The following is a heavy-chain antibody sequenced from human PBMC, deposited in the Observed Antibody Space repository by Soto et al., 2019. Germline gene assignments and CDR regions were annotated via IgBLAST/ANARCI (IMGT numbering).Heavy chain of an antibody. V-gene: IGHV3-30-3*01. CDR1: GFTFSSYA. Sequence: QVQLVESGGGVVQPGRSLRLSCAASGFTFSSYAMHWVRQAPGKGLEWVAVISYDGSNKYYADSVKGRFTISRDNSKNTLYRQMNSLRSEDTAVHYCGRGGDGSGWYLVGGLDYWGQGTLVTVSS. CDR2: ISYDGSNK. D-gene: IGHD6-19*01. CDR3: GRGGDGSGWYLVGGLDY. J-gene: IGHJ4*02.